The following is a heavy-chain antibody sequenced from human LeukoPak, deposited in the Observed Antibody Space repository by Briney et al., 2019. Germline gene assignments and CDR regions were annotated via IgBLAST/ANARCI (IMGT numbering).Heavy chain of an antibody. CDR2: IYHSGST. J-gene: IGHJ4*02. CDR3: ARSPLWFGESSPFDY. D-gene: IGHD3-10*01. CDR1: GGSIGGINC. Sequence: LETLSLTCAVSGGSIGGINCWVWFGHPPGKGLEGIGEIYHSGSTNYNPSLKSRVTISVDKSKNQFSLKLSSVTAADTAVYYCARSPLWFGESSPFDYWGQGTLVTVSS. V-gene: IGHV4-4*02.